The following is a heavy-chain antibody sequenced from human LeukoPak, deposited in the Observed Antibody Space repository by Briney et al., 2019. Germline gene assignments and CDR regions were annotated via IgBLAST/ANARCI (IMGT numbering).Heavy chain of an antibody. V-gene: IGHV1-46*01. CDR2: INPSGGST. CDR3: ARVEADYYGSGSYGY. Sequence: GASVKVSCKASGYTFTSYYMHWVRQAPGQGLEWMGIINPSGGSTSYAQKFQGRVTMTRDTSTSTVYMELSSLRPEDTAVYYCARVEADYYGSGSYGYWGQGTLVTVSS. J-gene: IGHJ4*02. D-gene: IGHD3-10*01. CDR1: GYTFTSYY.